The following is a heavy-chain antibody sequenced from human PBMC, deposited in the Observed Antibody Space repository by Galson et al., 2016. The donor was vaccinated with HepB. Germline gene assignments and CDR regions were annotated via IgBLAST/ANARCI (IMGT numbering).Heavy chain of an antibody. J-gene: IGHJ6*02. Sequence: SETLSLTCAVYGGSFSGNYWSWIRQPPGKGLEWIGEISHSGSTNYNPSLKSRVTTSVDTSKNQFSLNLSSVTAADTAVYYCTRATSNHYYYYYGMDVWGQGTTITVSS. CDR1: GGSFSGNY. CDR2: ISHSGST. V-gene: IGHV4-34*01. CDR3: TRATSNHYYYYYGMDV. D-gene: IGHD2-8*01.